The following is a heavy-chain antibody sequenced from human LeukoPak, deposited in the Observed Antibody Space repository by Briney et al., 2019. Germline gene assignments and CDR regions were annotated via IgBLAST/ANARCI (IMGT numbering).Heavy chain of an antibody. CDR3: ARGDDSSGYYWRRAFDY. CDR1: GGSFSGYY. J-gene: IGHJ4*02. V-gene: IGHV4-34*01. CDR2: INHSGST. D-gene: IGHD3-22*01. Sequence: SETLSLTCAVYGGSFSGYYWSWIRQPPGKGLEWIGEINHSGSTNYNPSLKSRVTISVYTSKNQFSLKLNSVTAADTAVYYCARGDDSSGYYWRRAFDYWGQGTLVTVSS.